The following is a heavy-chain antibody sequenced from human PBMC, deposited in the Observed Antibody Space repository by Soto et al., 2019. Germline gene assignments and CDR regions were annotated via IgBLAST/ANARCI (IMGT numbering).Heavy chain of an antibody. Sequence: PLETLSHTCAVYGGSFSGYYWSWIRQPPGKGLEWIGEINHSGSTNYNPSLKSRVTISVDTSENQFSLKLSSVTAADTAVYYCARGEVATSDWGQGTLVTVSS. CDR2: INHSGST. D-gene: IGHD5-12*01. J-gene: IGHJ4*02. CDR3: ARGEVATSD. V-gene: IGHV4-34*01. CDR1: GGSFSGYY.